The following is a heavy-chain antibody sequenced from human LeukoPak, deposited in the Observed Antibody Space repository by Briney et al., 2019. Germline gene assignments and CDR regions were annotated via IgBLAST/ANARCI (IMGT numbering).Heavy chain of an antibody. J-gene: IGHJ6*02. CDR2: ISSSGSTI. D-gene: IGHD6-13*01. CDR3: ARASGYSSSWNRYYYCGMDV. V-gene: IGHV3-11*01. CDR1: GFTFSDYY. Sequence: GGSLRLSCAASGFTFSDYYMSWIRQAPGKGLEWVSYISSSGSTIYYADSVKGRFTISRDNAKNSLYLQMNSLRAEDTAVYYCARASGYSSSWNRYYYCGMDVWGQGTTVTVSS.